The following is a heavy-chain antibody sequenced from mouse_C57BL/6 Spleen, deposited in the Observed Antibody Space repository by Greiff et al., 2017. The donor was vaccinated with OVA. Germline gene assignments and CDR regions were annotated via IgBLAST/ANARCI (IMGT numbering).Heavy chain of an antibody. CDR1: GYTFTSYW. D-gene: IGHD1-1*01. V-gene: IGHV1-50*01. Sequence: QVQLQQPGAELVKPGASVKLSCKASGYTFTSYWMQWVKQRPGQGLEWIGEIDPSDSHTNYNQKFKGKATLTVDTSSSTAYMQLSSLTSEDSAVYYCARKITTVVAYYAMDYWGQGTSVTVSS. CDR2: IDPSDSHT. J-gene: IGHJ4*01. CDR3: ARKITTVVAYYAMDY.